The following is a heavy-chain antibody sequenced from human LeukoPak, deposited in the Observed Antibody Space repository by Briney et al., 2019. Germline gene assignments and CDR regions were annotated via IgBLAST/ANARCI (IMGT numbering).Heavy chain of an antibody. CDR2: IRYDGSNK. D-gene: IGHD6-13*01. CDR3: ARRIVIIAAAGTWFDP. Sequence: GGSLRLSCAASGFTFSSYGMHWVRQAPGKGLEWVAFIRYDGSNKYYADSVKGRFTISRDNSKNTLYLQMNSLRAEDTAVYYCARRIVIIAAAGTWFDPWGQGTLVTVSS. V-gene: IGHV3-30*02. CDR1: GFTFSSYG. J-gene: IGHJ5*02.